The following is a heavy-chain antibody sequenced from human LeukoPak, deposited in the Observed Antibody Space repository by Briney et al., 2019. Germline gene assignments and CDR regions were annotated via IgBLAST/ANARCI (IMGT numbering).Heavy chain of an antibody. CDR1: GGSNSSGGYY. CDR2: IYHSGST. Sequence: SETLSLTGTVSGGSNSSGGYYWSWIRQPPGKGLEWIGYIYHSGSTNYNPSLKSRVTISVDTSKNQFSLKLSSVTAADTAVYYCARHATIAARRSARYYMDVWGKGTTVTVSS. V-gene: IGHV4-30-2*01. CDR3: ARHATIAARRSARYYMDV. J-gene: IGHJ6*03. D-gene: IGHD6-6*01.